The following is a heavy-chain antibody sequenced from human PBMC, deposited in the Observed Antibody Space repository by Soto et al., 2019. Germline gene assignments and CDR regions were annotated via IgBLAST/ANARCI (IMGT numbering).Heavy chain of an antibody. CDR3: AKDSDDSSGYYLSNNYYYGMDV. J-gene: IGHJ6*02. D-gene: IGHD3-22*01. CDR2: ISYDGSNK. V-gene: IGHV3-30*18. CDR1: GFTFSSYG. Sequence: VGSLRLSCAASGFTFSSYGMHWVRQAPGKGLEWVAVISYDGSNKYYADSVKGRFTISRDNSKNTLYLQMNSLRAEDTAVYYCAKDSDDSSGYYLSNNYYYGMDVWGQGTTVTVSS.